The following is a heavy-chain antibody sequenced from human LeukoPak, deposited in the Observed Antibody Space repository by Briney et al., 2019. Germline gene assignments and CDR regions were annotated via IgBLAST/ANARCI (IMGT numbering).Heavy chain of an antibody. CDR2: IVPIFGTA. CDR1: GGTSSSYA. V-gene: IGHV1-69*13. D-gene: IGHD3-22*01. CDR3: ARDLYYYDSSTSPSYYYYGMDV. J-gene: IGHJ6*02. Sequence: SVKVSCKASGGTSSSYAISWVRQAPGQGLEWMGGIVPIFGTANYAQKFQGRVTITADESTSTAYMELSSLRSEDTAVYYCARDLYYYDSSTSPSYYYYGMDVWGQGTTVTVSS.